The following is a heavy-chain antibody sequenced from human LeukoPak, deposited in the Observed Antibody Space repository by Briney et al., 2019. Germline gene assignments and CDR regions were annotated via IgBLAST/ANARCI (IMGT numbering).Heavy chain of an antibody. CDR3: TRVEETATTAAIIRKYSYYYYYMDV. CDR2: ITSSSRYT. D-gene: IGHD4-11*01. Sequence: GGSLRLSCAASVFTFSTYNMNWVRQAPGKGLEWFSSITSSSRYTFYADSVKGRFTISRDNAKNTLYLQMNSLRAEDTAVYYCTRVEETATTAAIIRKYSYYYYYMDVWGKGNTVTVSS. V-gene: IGHV3-21*01. CDR1: VFTFSTYN. J-gene: IGHJ6*03.